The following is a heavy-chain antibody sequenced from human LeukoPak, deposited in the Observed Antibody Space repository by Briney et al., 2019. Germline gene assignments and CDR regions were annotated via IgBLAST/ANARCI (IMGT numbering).Heavy chain of an antibody. V-gene: IGHV1-2*06. CDR1: GYTFTGYY. CDR3: AKVPPSITAAGNWLGP. Sequence: ASVKVSCKASGYTFTGYYIHWVRQAPGQGLEWMGRINPNTGGTDYAQKFRGRVTMTRDTSITTAYMELSRLTSDDTAIYYCAKVPPSITAAGNWLGPWGQGALVTVSS. J-gene: IGHJ5*02. CDR2: INPNTGGT. D-gene: IGHD6-13*01.